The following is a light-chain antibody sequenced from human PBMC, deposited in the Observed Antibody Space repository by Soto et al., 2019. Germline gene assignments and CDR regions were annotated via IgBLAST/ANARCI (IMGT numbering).Light chain of an antibody. J-gene: IGKJ4*01. V-gene: IGKV3-11*01. CDR2: DAS. CDR3: QQRSDWPPSA. CDR1: QSVSTY. Sequence: EIVLTQSPATLSLSPGERATLSCRASQSVSTYLAWYHQKPGQAPRLLIYDASNRATGIPARFSGSVSGTDFTLTISSLEPEDFAVYYCQQRSDWPPSAFGGGTKVEIK.